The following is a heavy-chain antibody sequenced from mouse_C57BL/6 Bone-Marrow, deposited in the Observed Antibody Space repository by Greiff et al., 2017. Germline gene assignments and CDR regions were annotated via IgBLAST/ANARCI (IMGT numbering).Heavy chain of an antibody. D-gene: IGHD2-3*01. CDR2: ISNLAYSI. CDR3: ARHDDYYAMDY. J-gene: IGHJ4*01. V-gene: IGHV5-15*01. CDR1: GFTFSDYG. Sequence: EVQLQESGGGLVQPGGSLKLSCAASGFTFSDYGMAWVRQAPRKGPEWVAFISNLAYSIYYADTVTGRFTISRGNAKNTLYLEMSSLRSEDTAMYYCARHDDYYAMDYWGQGTSVTVSS.